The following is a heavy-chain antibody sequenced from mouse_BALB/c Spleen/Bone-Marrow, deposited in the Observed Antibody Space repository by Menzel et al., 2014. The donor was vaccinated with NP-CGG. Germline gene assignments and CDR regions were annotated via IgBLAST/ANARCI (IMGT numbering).Heavy chain of an antibody. CDR1: GYTFTSYD. CDR2: IYPGDGST. CDR3: ARSGDSSGYGFAY. J-gene: IGHJ3*01. V-gene: IGHV1S56*01. D-gene: IGHD3-2*01. Sequence: VQLQESGPELVKPGALVKISCKASGYTFTSYDINWVKPRPGQGLEWIGWIYPGDGSTKYNEKFKGKATLTADKSSSTAYMQLCSLTSENSAVYFCARSGDSSGYGFAYWGQGTLVTVSA.